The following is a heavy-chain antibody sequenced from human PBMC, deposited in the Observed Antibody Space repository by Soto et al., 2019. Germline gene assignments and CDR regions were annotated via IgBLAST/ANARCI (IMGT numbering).Heavy chain of an antibody. Sequence: SVKVSCKASGGTFSSYTISWVRQAPGQELEWMGRIIPILGIANYAQKFQGRVTITADKSTSTAYMELSSLRSEDTAVYYCATLSLGGTTGYYYYMDVWGKGTTVTVSS. CDR2: IIPILGIA. J-gene: IGHJ6*03. V-gene: IGHV1-69*02. CDR1: GGTFSSYT. CDR3: ATLSLGGTTGYYYYMDV. D-gene: IGHD1-7*01.